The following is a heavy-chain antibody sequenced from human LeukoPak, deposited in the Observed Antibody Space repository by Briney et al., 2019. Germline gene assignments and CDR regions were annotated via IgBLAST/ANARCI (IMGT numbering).Heavy chain of an antibody. CDR1: GYTFISYG. CDR2: ISAYNGYT. CDR3: ARDRDDYYDSSGPFDY. J-gene: IGHJ4*02. Sequence: GSVKVSCKASGYTFISYGISWVRQAPGQGLEWMGWISAYNGYTKYVQNFQGRVTMTTDTSTNTAYMELRSLRSDDTAVYYCARDRDDYYDSSGPFDYWGQGTLVTVSS. D-gene: IGHD3-22*01. V-gene: IGHV1-18*01.